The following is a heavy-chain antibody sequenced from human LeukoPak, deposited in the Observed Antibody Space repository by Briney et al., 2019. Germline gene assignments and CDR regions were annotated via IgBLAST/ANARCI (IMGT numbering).Heavy chain of an antibody. CDR3: ARARPVLTGYDRDFDY. V-gene: IGHV4-4*07. CDR2: IYTSGST. Sequence: KPSETLSLTCTVSGGSISSYYWSWIRQPAGKGLEWIGRIYTSGSTNYNPSLKSRVTMSVDTSKNQFSLKLSSVTAADTAVYYCARARPVLTGYDRDFDYWGQGTLVTVSS. J-gene: IGHJ4*02. D-gene: IGHD3-9*01. CDR1: GGSISSYY.